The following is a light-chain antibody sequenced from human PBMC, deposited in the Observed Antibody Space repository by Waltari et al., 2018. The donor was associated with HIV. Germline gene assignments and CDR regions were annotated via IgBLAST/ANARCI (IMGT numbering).Light chain of an antibody. CDR3: QQYSRWPPTWT. CDR1: ENIRNN. J-gene: IGKJ1*01. Sequence: VVMTQSPGTLSVSPGERAPLSCRSSENIRNNLACYQQKPGQAPRLLFYDAAARATGVPARFSGSESGTEFTLTISRLQSEDFAMYYCQQYSRWPPTWTFGQGTKVDVK. CDR2: DAA. V-gene: IGKV3-15*01.